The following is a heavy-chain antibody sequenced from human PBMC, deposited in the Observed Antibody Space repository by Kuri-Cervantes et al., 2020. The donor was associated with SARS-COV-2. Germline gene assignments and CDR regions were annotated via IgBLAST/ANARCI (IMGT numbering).Heavy chain of an antibody. Sequence: SQTLSLTCAVSGYSISSGYYWGWIRQPPGKGLEWIGSIYHSGSTYYNPSLKSRVTISVGTSKNQFSLKLSSVTAADTAVYYCARGGYDIWSDPQDQQYYMDVWGKGTTVTVSS. D-gene: IGHD3-3*01. CDR1: GYSISSGYY. CDR2: IYHSGST. V-gene: IGHV4-38-2*01. J-gene: IGHJ6*03. CDR3: ARGGYDIWSDPQDQQYYMDV.